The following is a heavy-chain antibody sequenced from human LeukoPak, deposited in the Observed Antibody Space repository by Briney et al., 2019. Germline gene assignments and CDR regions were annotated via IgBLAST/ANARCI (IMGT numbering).Heavy chain of an antibody. CDR2: ISSSSSYI. J-gene: IGHJ6*02. V-gene: IGHV3-21*01. Sequence: GGSLRLSCAASGFTFSSYSMNWVRQAPGKGLEWVSSISSSSSYIYYADSVKGRFTISRDNAKNSLYLQMNSLRAEDAAVYYCAREDGAASYGMDVWGQGTTVTVSS. CDR3: AREDGAASYGMDV. D-gene: IGHD6-13*01. CDR1: GFTFSSYS.